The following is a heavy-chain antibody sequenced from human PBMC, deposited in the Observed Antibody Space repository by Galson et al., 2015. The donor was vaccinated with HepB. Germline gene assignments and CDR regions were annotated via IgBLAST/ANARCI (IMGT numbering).Heavy chain of an antibody. CDR1: GGTFSSYA. D-gene: IGHD3-22*01. Sequence: SVKVSCKASGGTFSSYAISWVRQAPGQGLEWMGGIIPIFGTANYAQKFQGRVTITADESTSTAYMELSSLRSEDTAVYYCASLGYDSNGYHDAFDIWGQGTMVTVSS. J-gene: IGHJ3*02. V-gene: IGHV1-69*13. CDR2: IIPIFGTA. CDR3: ASLGYDSNGYHDAFDI.